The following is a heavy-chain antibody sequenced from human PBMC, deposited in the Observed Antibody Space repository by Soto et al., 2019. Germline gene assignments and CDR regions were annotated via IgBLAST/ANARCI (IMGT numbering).Heavy chain of an antibody. V-gene: IGHV1-69*01. J-gene: IGHJ4*02. Sequence: QVQLVQSGAEVKEPGSSVKVSCKTSGGTFTTSSFVWVRQGPGQGLEWMGGIIPIFSKTNLAPKFQGRVTFTADESTRTVYMELSSLRSEDMAIYYCATDVVRSTGGDSWGQGTLVTVSS. D-gene: IGHD7-27*01. CDR1: GGTFTTSS. CDR2: IIPIFSKT. CDR3: ATDVVRSTGGDS.